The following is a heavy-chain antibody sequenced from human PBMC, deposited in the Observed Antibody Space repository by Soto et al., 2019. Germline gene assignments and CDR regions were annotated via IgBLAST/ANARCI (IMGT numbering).Heavy chain of an antibody. D-gene: IGHD6-13*01. CDR3: AREAWSSSSWTPLGY. Sequence: GESLKISCEVSGFTLSDYYMSWIRQAPGKGLEWVSYIHSNGATIYYSDSVEGRFTISRDIAKNSVYLQMNSLRVEDTAVYYCAREAWSSSSWTPLGYWGQGSLVTVSS. CDR2: IHSNGATI. CDR1: GFTLSDYY. V-gene: IGHV3-11*01. J-gene: IGHJ4*02.